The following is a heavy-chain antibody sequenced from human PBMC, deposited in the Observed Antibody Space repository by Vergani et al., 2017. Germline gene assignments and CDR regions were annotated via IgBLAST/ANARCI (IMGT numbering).Heavy chain of an antibody. CDR1: GFTFSSYS. J-gene: IGHJ3*02. CDR2: VSSSSSYI. D-gene: IGHD5-12*01. V-gene: IGHV3-21*04. CDR3: APRAGMLVAI. Sequence: EVQLVESGGGLVKPGGSLRLSCAASGFTFSSYSMNWVRQAPGKGLEWVSSVSSSSSYIYYADSVKGRFTISRDNAKNTLYLQMNSLRAEDTAVYFCAPRAGMLVAIWGQGAMVTVSS.